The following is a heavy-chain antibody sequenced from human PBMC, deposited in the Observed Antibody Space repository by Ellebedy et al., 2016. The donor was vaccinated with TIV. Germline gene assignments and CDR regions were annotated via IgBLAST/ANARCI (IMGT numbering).Heavy chain of an antibody. CDR1: GFTFSSYA. D-gene: IGHD6-19*01. Sequence: GESLKISXAASGFTFSSYAMSWVRQAPGKGLEWVSAISGSGGSTYYADSVKGRFTISRDNSKNTLYLQMNSLRAEDTAVYYCAKVSLSSGWYDVGYFDYWGQGTLVTVSS. CDR2: ISGSGGST. J-gene: IGHJ4*02. V-gene: IGHV3-23*01. CDR3: AKVSLSSGWYDVGYFDY.